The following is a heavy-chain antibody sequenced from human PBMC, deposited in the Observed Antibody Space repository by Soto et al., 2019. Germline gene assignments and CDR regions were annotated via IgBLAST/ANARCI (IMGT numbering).Heavy chain of an antibody. D-gene: IGHD2-8*01. CDR1: RGSVSSGGYS. Sequence: QVQLQESGSRLVRPSQTLSLTCSVSRGSVSSGGYSWSWIRQAPGKGLEWIGFISPSGSPAYNPSLKSRVSISVDTSNNQISLELSSVTAADTAVYYCTRGVLAGGPGTLVTVSS. CDR2: ISPSGSP. CDR3: TRGVLA. J-gene: IGHJ4*02. V-gene: IGHV4-30-2*01.